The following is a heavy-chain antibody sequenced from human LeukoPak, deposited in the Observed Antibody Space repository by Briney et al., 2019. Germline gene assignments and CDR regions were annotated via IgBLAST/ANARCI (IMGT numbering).Heavy chain of an antibody. CDR3: ARDLLGGYSSRVVY. CDR1: GFTFSSYE. J-gene: IGHJ4*02. CDR2: ISSSGSTI. Sequence: PGGSLRLSCAASGFTFSSYEMNWVRQAPGKGLEWVSYISSSGSTIYYADSVKGRFTISRDNAKNSLYLQMNSLRAEDTAVYYCARDLLGGYSSRVVYWGQGTLVTVSS. V-gene: IGHV3-48*03. D-gene: IGHD5-18*01.